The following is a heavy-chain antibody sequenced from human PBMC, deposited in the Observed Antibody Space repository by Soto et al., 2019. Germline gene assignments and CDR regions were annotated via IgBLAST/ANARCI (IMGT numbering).Heavy chain of an antibody. CDR2: ISSSSSYI. CDR1: GFTFSSYS. J-gene: IGHJ4*02. CDR3: ARDPTGYYDSSGYLD. D-gene: IGHD3-22*01. Sequence: EVQLVESGGGLVKPGGSLRLSCAASGFTFSSYSMNWVRQAPGKGLEWGSSISSSSSYIYYADSVKGRFTISRDNAKNSLYLQMNSLRAEDTAVYYCARDPTGYYDSSGYLDWGQGTLVTVSS. V-gene: IGHV3-21*01.